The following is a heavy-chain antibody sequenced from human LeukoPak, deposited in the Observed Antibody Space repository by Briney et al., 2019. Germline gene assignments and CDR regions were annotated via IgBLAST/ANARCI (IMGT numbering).Heavy chain of an antibody. CDR2: IYPGDSDT. V-gene: IGHV5-51*01. J-gene: IGHJ4*02. CDR3: ASNRGYTYGYYFVY. CDR1: GSTFTSYW. D-gene: IGHD5-18*01. Sequence: GESLQISFQGSGSTFTSYWIGWVGQLPGKGLEWMGIIYPGDSDTRYSPSFQGQVTISADKSISTAYLQWSSLKASDTAMYYCASNRGYTYGYYFVYWGQGTLVTVSS.